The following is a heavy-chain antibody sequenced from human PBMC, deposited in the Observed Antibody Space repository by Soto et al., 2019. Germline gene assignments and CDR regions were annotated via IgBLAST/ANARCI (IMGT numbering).Heavy chain of an antibody. D-gene: IGHD3-9*01. CDR3: ARARYVDGSPYYFDY. CDR2: INHSGST. V-gene: IGHV4-34*01. CDR1: GGSFSGYY. J-gene: IGHJ4*02. Sequence: QVQLQQWGAGLLKPSETLSLTCAVYGGSFSGYYWRWIRQPPGKGLAWIGEINHSGSTNYNPSLKRRVTIAVDTSKNQVSLKLSSVTAADTAVYYCARARYVDGSPYYFDYWGQGTLVTVSS.